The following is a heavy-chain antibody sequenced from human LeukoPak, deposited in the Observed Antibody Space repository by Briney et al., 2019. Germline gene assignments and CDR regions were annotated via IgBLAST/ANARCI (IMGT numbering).Heavy chain of an antibody. V-gene: IGHV1-2*06. J-gene: IGHJ4*02. CDR3: ARGERDYFDY. CDR1: GYTFTCYY. Sequence: ASVKVSCKASGYTFTCYYIHWVRQAPGQGPEWMGRINPNSGGTDYAQKFQGRVTMTRDTSISTAYMELSRLRSDDTAIYYCARGERDYFDYWGQGTLVTVSS. D-gene: IGHD1-1*01. CDR2: INPNSGGT.